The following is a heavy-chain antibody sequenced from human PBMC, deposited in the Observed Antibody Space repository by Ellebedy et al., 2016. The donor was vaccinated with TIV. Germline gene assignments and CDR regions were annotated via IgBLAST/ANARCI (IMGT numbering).Heavy chain of an antibody. V-gene: IGHV1-69*06. CDR3: ARHRGYYYYYGMDV. CDR1: GDTFTNYA. CDR2: IIPMFATT. Sequence: SVKVSCKAPGDTFTNYAFTWVRQAPGQGLEWMGGIIPMFATTNYAQKFQGRVTITADRVTSTAYMELSSLRSEDTAVYYCARHRGYYYYYGMDVWGQGTTVTVSS. J-gene: IGHJ6*02.